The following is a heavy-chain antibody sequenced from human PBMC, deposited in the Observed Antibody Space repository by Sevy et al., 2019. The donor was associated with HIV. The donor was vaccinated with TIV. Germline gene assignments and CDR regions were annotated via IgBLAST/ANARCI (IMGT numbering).Heavy chain of an antibody. CDR3: AKSLPSSSTWYRSNYFDY. CDR1: GFTFSSYA. CDR2: ISTGGGST. Sequence: GGSLRLSCAASGFTFSSYAMSWVRQAPGKGLEWVSAISTGGGSTFYADSVRGRFTVSRDNSKNTLYLQMNSLRAEDTAVYYCAKSLPSSSTWYRSNYFDYWGQGTLVTVSS. V-gene: IGHV3-23*01. D-gene: IGHD6-13*01. J-gene: IGHJ4*02.